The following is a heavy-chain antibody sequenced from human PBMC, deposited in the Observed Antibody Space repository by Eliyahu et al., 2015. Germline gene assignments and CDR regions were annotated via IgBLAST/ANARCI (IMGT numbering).Heavy chain of an antibody. Sequence: EVQLVESGGGLVQPGGSLRLSXAXSGFXFSSYEMNWVRQAPGKGLEWVSYISSSGSTIYYADSVKGRFTISRDNAKNSLYLQMNSLRAEDTAVYYCARVRIAVRWFDPWGQGTLVTVSS. V-gene: IGHV3-48*03. D-gene: IGHD6-19*01. CDR2: ISSSGSTI. CDR1: GFXFSSYE. CDR3: ARVRIAVRWFDP. J-gene: IGHJ5*02.